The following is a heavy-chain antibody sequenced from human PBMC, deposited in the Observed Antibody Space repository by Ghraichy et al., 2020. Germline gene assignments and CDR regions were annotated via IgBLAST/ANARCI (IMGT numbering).Heavy chain of an antibody. CDR1: GGSISSSSYY. J-gene: IGHJ3*02. Sequence: SETLSLTCTVSGGSISSSSYYWGWIRQPPGKGLEWIGSIYYSGSSYYNPSLKSRVTISVDTSKNQFSLKLSSVTAADTAVYYCARHIGYSSSWGDFDIWGQGTMVTVSS. CDR3: ARHIGYSSSWGDFDI. V-gene: IGHV4-39*01. CDR2: IYYSGSS. D-gene: IGHD6-13*01.